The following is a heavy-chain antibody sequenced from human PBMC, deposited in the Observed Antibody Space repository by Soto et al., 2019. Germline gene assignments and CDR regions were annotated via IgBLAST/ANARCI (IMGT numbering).Heavy chain of an antibody. CDR2: IVPIFGAA. D-gene: IGHD6-6*01. V-gene: IGHV1-69*13. CDR1: GGTFSSHA. Sequence: SVKVSCKASGGTFSSHALNWVRQAPGQGLEWMGGIVPIFGAANYAQKFQGRVTITADESTSTAYMELSSLRSEDTALYYCARGGFSSSYRLDYWGQGTLVTVSS. J-gene: IGHJ4*02. CDR3: ARGGFSSSYRLDY.